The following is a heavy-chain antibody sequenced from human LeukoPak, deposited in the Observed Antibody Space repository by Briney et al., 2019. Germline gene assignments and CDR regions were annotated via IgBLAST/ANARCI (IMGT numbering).Heavy chain of an antibody. V-gene: IGHV3-33*08. J-gene: IGHJ4*02. CDR2: IWYDRTNK. CDR1: GFTFSSHA. D-gene: IGHD4-17*01. CDR3: ARDRLTTVTTFHFDY. Sequence: GGSLRLSCAASGFTFSSHAIHWVRQAPGKGLEWVAVIWYDRTNKYYADSVKGRFTISRDNSKNTLYLQMSSLRAEDTAVYYCARDRLTTVTTFHFDYWGQGTLVTVSS.